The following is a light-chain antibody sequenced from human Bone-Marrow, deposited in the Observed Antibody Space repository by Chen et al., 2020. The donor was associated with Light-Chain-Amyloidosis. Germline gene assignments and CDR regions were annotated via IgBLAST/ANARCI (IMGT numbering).Light chain of an antibody. Sequence: FMLTPPHSVSVSPGKTVIISCTRSSGSIATNYVQWYQQRPGSSPTTVIYEDDQRPSGGPDRFSGSIDRSSNSASLTISGLKTEDEADYYCQSYQGSSQGVFGGGTKLTVL. V-gene: IGLV6-57*01. CDR1: SGSIATNY. CDR2: EDD. J-gene: IGLJ3*02. CDR3: QSYQGSSQGV.